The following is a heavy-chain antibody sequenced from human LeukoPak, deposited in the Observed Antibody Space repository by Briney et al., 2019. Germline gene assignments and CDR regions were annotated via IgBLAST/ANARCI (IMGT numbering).Heavy chain of an antibody. V-gene: IGHV3-20*04. CDR1: GFTFDDYG. CDR2: INWNGGST. J-gene: IGHJ6*03. D-gene: IGHD2-2*01. CDR3: ARDGVVVVPAAILPESQNYYYYYMDV. Sequence: GGSLRLSCAASGFTFDDYGMSWVRQAPGKGLEWVSGINWNGGSTGYADSVKGRFTISRDNAKNSLYLQMNSLRAEDTAVYYCARDGVVVVPAAILPESQNYYYYYMDVWGKGTTVTVSS.